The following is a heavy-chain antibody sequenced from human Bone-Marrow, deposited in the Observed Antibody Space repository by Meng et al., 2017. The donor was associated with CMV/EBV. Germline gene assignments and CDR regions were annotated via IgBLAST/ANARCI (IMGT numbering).Heavy chain of an antibody. CDR2: IYPGDSDT. Sequence: GESLKISCKGSGYSFTSYWIGWVRQMPGKGLEWMGIIYPGDSDTRYSPSFQGQVTISADKSISTAYLQWSSLKASDTAMYYCARSATSGSGPNAFDIWGQRTMVTVSS. J-gene: IGHJ3*02. D-gene: IGHD5-12*01. CDR1: GYSFTSYW. CDR3: ARSATSGSGPNAFDI. V-gene: IGHV5-51*01.